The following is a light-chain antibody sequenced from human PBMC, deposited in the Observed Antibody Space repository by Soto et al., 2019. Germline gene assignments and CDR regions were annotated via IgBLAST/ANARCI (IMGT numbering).Light chain of an antibody. CDR3: LQYYSYPYT. V-gene: IGKV1-17*01. CDR1: QGIGND. CDR2: AAS. J-gene: IGKJ2*01. Sequence: DIQMTQSPSSLSASVGDRVTITCRASQGIGNDLGWFQQKPGKAPKRLIYAASRAQSGVPSRFSGSGSGTQFTLTLRSLKPEDFAAYDCLQYYSYPYTVGHGNKLEIK.